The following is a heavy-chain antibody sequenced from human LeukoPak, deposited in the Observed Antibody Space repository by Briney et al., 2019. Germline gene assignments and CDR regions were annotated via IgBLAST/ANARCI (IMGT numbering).Heavy chain of an antibody. CDR3: AREMVRRVIHAFDY. CDR1: DYSISSDYF. J-gene: IGHJ4*02. Sequence: SETLSLTCTVSDYSISSDYFWGWIRLPPGKGLEWIGSVDHSGTTSYNPSLKSRVTISVDTSKNQFSLRLTSVTVADTAVYYCAREMVRRVIHAFDYWGQGTLVTVSS. D-gene: IGHD3-10*01. V-gene: IGHV4-38-2*02. CDR2: VDHSGTT.